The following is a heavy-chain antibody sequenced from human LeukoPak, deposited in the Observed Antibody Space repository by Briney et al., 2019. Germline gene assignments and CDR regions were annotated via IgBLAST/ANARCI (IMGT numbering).Heavy chain of an antibody. V-gene: IGHV4-34*01. Sequence: GSLRLSCAASGFTFSDYYMSWIRQAPGKGLEWIGEINHSGSTNYNPSLKSRVTISVDTSKNQFSLKLSSVTAADTAVYYCARRERAYYYDSSGYYYSNWGQGTLVTVSS. CDR3: ARRERAYYYDSSGYYYSN. CDR1: GFTFSDYY. CDR2: INHSGST. D-gene: IGHD3-22*01. J-gene: IGHJ4*02.